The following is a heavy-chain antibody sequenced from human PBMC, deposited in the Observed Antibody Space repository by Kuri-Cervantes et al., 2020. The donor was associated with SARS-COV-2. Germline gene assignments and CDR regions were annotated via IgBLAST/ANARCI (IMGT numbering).Heavy chain of an antibody. CDR3: ERINGSGKTGGMDV. D-gene: IGHD3-10*01. V-gene: IGHV3-30*15. J-gene: IGHJ6*02. CDR1: GFTFSSYA. Sequence: GESLKISCAASGFTFSSYAMNWVRQAPGKGLEWVAVISYDGSNKYYADSVRGRFTISRDNSKNTLYLQMSRLRAVDTAVYYFERINGSGKTGGMDVWGQGTTVTVSS. CDR2: ISYDGSNK.